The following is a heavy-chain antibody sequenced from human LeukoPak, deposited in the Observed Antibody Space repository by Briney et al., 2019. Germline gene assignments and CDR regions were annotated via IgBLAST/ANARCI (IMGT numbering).Heavy chain of an antibody. D-gene: IGHD3-16*01. J-gene: IGHJ6*02. V-gene: IGHV3-21*01. CDR1: GSTFSSYS. Sequence: PGGSLRLSCAASGSTFSSYSMNWVRQAPGKGLEWVSSISSSSSYIYYADSVKGRFTISRDNAKNSLYLQMNSLRAEDTAVYYCARDSVSALGGSYYYYYYGMDVWGQGTTVTVSS. CDR2: ISSSSSYI. CDR3: ARDSVSALGGSYYYYYYGMDV.